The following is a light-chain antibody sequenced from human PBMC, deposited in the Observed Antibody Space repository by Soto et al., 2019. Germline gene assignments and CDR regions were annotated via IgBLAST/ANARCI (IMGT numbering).Light chain of an antibody. CDR3: QHLNDYPYT. CDR2: GAS. Sequence: IQLTQSPSSLSASVGDRVTITCRASQDISSYLAWYQQKPGTAPKVLIFGASTLESGVPLRFSGSGSGTAFTLTISSLLPEDSATYYCQHLNDYPYTFGQGTKLEIK. V-gene: IGKV1-9*01. J-gene: IGKJ2*01. CDR1: QDISSY.